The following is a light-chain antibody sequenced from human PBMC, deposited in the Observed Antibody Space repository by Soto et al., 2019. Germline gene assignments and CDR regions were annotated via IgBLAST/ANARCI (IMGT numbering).Light chain of an antibody. CDR2: DAS. CDR3: QHYNSYSEA. V-gene: IGKV1-5*01. CDR1: QSISSW. J-gene: IGKJ1*01. Sequence: DIQMTQSPFTLSASVGDIVTITCRASQSISSWLAWYQQKPGKAPKLLIYDASSLESGVPSRFSGSGSGTEFTLTISSLQPDDFATYYCQHYNSYSEAFGQGTKVDIK.